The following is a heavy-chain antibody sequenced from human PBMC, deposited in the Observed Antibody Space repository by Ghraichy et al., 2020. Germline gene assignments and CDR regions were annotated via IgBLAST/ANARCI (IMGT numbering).Heavy chain of an antibody. CDR1: GGSISSSSYY. J-gene: IGHJ4*02. V-gene: IGHV4-39*01. CDR2: IYYSGST. D-gene: IGHD3-22*01. Sequence: SETLSLTCTVSGGSISSSSYYWGWIRQPPGKGLEWIGSIYYSGSTYYNPSLKSRVTISVDTSKNQFSLKLSSVTAADTAVYYCARYPITYYYDRSGSPKDYWGQGTLVTVSS. CDR3: ARYPITYYYDRSGSPKDY.